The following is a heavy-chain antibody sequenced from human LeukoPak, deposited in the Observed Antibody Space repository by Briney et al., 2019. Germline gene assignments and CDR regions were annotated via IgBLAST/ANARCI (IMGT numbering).Heavy chain of an antibody. CDR3: ARDPDAGTTDY. CDR1: GFTFNTYW. D-gene: IGHD1-7*01. J-gene: IGHJ4*02. CDR2: INEHGSEA. V-gene: IGHV3-7*01. Sequence: PGGSLRLSCAASGFTFNTYWMSWVRLAPGTGLEWGANINEHGSEAFYVDSARGRFTISRENAKNSLYLQMNSLRAEDTAVYYCARDPDAGTTDYWGQGTLVTVSS.